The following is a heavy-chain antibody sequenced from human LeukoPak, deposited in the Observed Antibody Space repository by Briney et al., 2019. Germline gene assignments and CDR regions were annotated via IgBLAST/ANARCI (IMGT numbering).Heavy chain of an antibody. Sequence: VASVKVSCKASGYTFSGYYVYWVRQAPGQGLEWMGWINPNSGGTNYAQKFQGRVTMTRDTSISTAYMELSRLRSDDTAMYYCARADYGDDPLDYWGQGTLVTVSS. CDR3: ARADYGDDPLDY. CDR2: INPNSGGT. V-gene: IGHV1-2*02. D-gene: IGHD4-17*01. J-gene: IGHJ4*02. CDR1: GYTFSGYY.